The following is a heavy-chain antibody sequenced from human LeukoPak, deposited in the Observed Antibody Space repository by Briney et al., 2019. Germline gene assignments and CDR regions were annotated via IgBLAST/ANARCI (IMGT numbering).Heavy chain of an antibody. J-gene: IGHJ4*02. CDR3: ARDLNWGQVDY. D-gene: IGHD7-27*01. CDR1: GFTISGYW. CDR2: VKADGSVT. V-gene: IGHV3-74*01. Sequence: GGSLRLSCAASGFTISGYWMYWIRQSPAKGLEWVARVKADGSVTNYAGSVKGRFTISRDTATNIVYLQMNSLRDDDTAVYYCARDLNWGQVDYWGQGTLVTVSS.